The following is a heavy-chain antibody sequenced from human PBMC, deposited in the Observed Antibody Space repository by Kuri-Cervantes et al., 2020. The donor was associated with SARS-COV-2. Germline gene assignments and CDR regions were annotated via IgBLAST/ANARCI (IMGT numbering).Heavy chain of an antibody. J-gene: IGHJ4*02. CDR1: GGSFSGYY. CDR2: ISSSSSYI. Sequence: LSLTCAVYGGSFSGYYWGWIRQPPGKGLEWVSSISSSSSYIYYADSVKGRFTISRDNAKNSLYLQMNSLRAEDTAVYYCARDSYYDSPGHWGQGTLVTVSS. V-gene: IGHV3-11*06. D-gene: IGHD3-22*01. CDR3: ARDSYYDSPGH.